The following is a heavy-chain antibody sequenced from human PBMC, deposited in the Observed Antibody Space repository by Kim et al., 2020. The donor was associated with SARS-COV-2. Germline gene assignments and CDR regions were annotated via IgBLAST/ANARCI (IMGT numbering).Heavy chain of an antibody. V-gene: IGHV3-48*03. CDR3: ARVLATIPSERYNWFDP. D-gene: IGHD5-12*01. CDR2: ISSSGSTI. J-gene: IGHJ5*02. Sequence: GGSLRLSCAASGFTFNSYEMNWVRQAPGKGLEWVSYISSSGSTIYYADSVKGRFTISRDNGKNSLYLQMNSLRAEDTAVYYCARVLATIPSERYNWFDPWGQGTLVTVSS. CDR1: GFTFNSYE.